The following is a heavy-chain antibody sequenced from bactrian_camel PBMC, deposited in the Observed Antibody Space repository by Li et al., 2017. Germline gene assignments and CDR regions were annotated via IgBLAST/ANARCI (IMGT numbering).Heavy chain of an antibody. J-gene: IGHJ4*01. CDR1: GYIFSSCG. V-gene: IGHV3S53*01. CDR2: IHRDGRT. D-gene: IGHD6*01. Sequence: HVQLVESGGGSVQAGGSLKLSCRSSGYIFSSCGMGWFRQAPGKERELVASIHRDGRTHYGDAVKGRFSISHDDEKDTAYLQLNNPQSQDTAVYYCAADVCRVVREMVWGRGTQVTVS. CDR3: AADVCRVVREMV.